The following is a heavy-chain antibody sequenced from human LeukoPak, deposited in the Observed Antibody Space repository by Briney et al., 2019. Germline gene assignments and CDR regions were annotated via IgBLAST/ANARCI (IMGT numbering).Heavy chain of an antibody. CDR2: ISTTGSYI. Sequence: PGGSLRLSCAASGFTFSSYTMNWVRQAPGKGLEWVSSISTTGSYIYYADSVKGRFTISRDNAKKSLYLQMDSLRAEDTAVYYCARVRGYSRYQPLDYWGQGTLVTVSS. D-gene: IGHD3-10*01. V-gene: IGHV3-21*01. CDR1: GFTFSSYT. J-gene: IGHJ4*02. CDR3: ARVRGYSRYQPLDY.